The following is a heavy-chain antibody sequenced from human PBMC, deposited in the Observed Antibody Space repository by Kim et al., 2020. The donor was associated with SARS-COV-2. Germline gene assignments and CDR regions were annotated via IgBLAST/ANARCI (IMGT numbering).Heavy chain of an antibody. Sequence: GGSLRLSCATSGFTFGDYAMHWVLQAPGKGLEWVSRISWNSGSIGYADSVKGRFTISRDNAKNSLYLQMNSLRAEDTALYYCAKSQVPLRYFDWSLTGFDYWGQGTLVTVSS. CDR1: GFTFGDYA. V-gene: IGHV3-9*01. CDR3: AKSQVPLRYFDWSLTGFDY. D-gene: IGHD3-9*01. J-gene: IGHJ4*02. CDR2: ISWNSGSI.